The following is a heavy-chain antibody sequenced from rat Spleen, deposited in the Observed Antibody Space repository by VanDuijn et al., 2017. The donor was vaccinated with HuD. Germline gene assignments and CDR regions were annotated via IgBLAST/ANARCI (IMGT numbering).Heavy chain of an antibody. J-gene: IGHJ2*01. Sequence: EVQLVESGGGLVQPGRSLKLSCAASGFTFSSYWMYWIRQAPGKGLEWVSSINNDGSSTYYPDSVKGRFTISRDNAKSTLYLQMDSLRSEDTATYYCTTVRWGDYWGQGVMVTVSS. D-gene: IGHD1-12*02. CDR3: TTVRWGDY. CDR2: INNDGSST. V-gene: IGHV5-58*01. CDR1: GFTFSSYW.